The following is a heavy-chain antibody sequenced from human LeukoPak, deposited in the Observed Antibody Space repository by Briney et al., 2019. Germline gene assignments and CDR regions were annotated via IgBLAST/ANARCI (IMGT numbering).Heavy chain of an antibody. D-gene: IGHD3-16*02. CDR1: GFTFDDYG. V-gene: IGHV3-20*04. J-gene: IGHJ4*02. CDR2: INWNGGST. Sequence: GGSLRLSCAASGFTFDDYGMSWVRQAPGKGLEWVSGINWNGGSTGYADSVKGRFTISRDNAKNSLYLQMNSLRAEDTALYYCARGSGDYVWGSYRYTDYWGRGTLVTVSS. CDR3: ARGSGDYVWGSYRYTDY.